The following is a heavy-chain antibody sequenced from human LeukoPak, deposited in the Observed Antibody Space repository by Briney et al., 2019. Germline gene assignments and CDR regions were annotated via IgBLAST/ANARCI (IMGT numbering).Heavy chain of an antibody. CDR3: ARAAVAAPGDV. CDR1: GFTFSSYW. Sequence: GSLSLSCAASGFTFSSYWMAWVPQAPEKGLEWVANIKPDGSESYYVASLKGRFTISRDNAENSLYLQMKSLRDEDTAVYYCARAAVAAPGDVWGQGTTVPVSS. CDR2: IKPDGSES. D-gene: IGHD6-19*01. J-gene: IGHJ6*02. V-gene: IGHV3-7*04.